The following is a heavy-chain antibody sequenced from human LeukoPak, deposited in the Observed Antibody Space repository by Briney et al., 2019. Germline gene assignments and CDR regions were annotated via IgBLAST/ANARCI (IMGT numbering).Heavy chain of an antibody. J-gene: IGHJ2*01. CDR2: INYNGGST. D-gene: IGHD1-20*01. Sequence: SXXAXGFTFXXDAMNXVRQAPGKGLEWVSTINYNGGSTYYADSVEGRFTISRDNSKNTLYLQMNSLRAEDTAIYYCARRYKWKAFDLWGRGTLVTVSS. CDR1: GFTFXXDA. CDR3: ARRYKWKAFDL. V-gene: IGHV3-23*01.